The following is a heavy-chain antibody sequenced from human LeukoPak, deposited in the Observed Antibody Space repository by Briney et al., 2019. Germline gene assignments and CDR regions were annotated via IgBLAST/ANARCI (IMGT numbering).Heavy chain of an antibody. CDR2: ISGSGGST. J-gene: IGHJ4*02. D-gene: IGHD3-10*01. V-gene: IGHV3-23*01. Sequence: GGSQRFSCAVTGFTFSSYVMSWVRQAPGKGLEWVSSISGSGGSTYYADSVKGRFTISRDNSKKTLYLQMNSLRADDTAVYYCASWVPDRGFDYWGQGTLVTVSS. CDR3: ASWVPDRGFDY. CDR1: GFTFSSYV.